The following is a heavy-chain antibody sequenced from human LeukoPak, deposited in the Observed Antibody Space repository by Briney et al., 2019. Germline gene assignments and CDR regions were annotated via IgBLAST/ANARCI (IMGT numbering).Heavy chain of an antibody. CDR3: ARDLNWGSLACVGY. Sequence: PGRSLRLSCAPSGFTFRNYAMSWVRQAPGKGLEWVSGISGTGDYTYYADSVKGRFTISRDNSKNTLSLQMNSLRADDTAVYYCARDLNWGSLACVGYWGQGTLITVSS. CDR2: ISGTGDYT. CDR1: GFTFRNYA. D-gene: IGHD7-27*01. J-gene: IGHJ4*02. V-gene: IGHV3-23*01.